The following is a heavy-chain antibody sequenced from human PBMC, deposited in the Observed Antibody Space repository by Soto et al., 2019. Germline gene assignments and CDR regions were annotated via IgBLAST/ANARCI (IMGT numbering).Heavy chain of an antibody. Sequence: ASVKVSCKASGYTSTSYDINWVRQATGQGLEWMGWMNPNSGNTGYAQKFQGRVTMTRNTSISTAYMELSSLRSEDTAVYYCARAGLEWLLGYYYYGMDVWGQGTTVTVSS. V-gene: IGHV1-8*01. D-gene: IGHD3-3*01. CDR1: GYTSTSYD. CDR3: ARAGLEWLLGYYYYGMDV. CDR2: MNPNSGNT. J-gene: IGHJ6*02.